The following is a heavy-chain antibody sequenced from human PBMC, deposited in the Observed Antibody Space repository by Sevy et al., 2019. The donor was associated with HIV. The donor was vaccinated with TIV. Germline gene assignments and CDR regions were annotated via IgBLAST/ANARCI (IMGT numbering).Heavy chain of an antibody. CDR3: ATTKDYYDSSGCPFDY. CDR1: GYTLTQVS. V-gene: IGHV1-24*01. Sequence: ASVKVSCKVSGYTLTQVSMHWVRQAPGEGLEWMGSFDPEDGETIYAQTFQGRVTMTEDTSTDTACMELNSLRSEDTAVYFCATTKDYYDSSGCPFDYWGQGTLVTVSS. J-gene: IGHJ4*02. D-gene: IGHD3-22*01. CDR2: FDPEDGET.